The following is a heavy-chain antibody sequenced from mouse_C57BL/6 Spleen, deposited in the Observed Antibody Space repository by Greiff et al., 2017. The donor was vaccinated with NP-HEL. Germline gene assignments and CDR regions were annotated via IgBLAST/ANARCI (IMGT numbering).Heavy chain of an antibody. J-gene: IGHJ1*03. Sequence: VHVKQSVAELVRPGASVKLSCTASGFNIKNTYMHWAKQRPEQGLEWIGRIDPANGNTKYAPKFQGKATITADTTSNTAYLQLSSLTSEDTAIYYCARYYYGSRGGFDVWGTGTTVTVSS. CDR3: ARYYYGSRGGFDV. D-gene: IGHD1-1*01. V-gene: IGHV14-3*01. CDR1: GFNIKNTY. CDR2: IDPANGNT.